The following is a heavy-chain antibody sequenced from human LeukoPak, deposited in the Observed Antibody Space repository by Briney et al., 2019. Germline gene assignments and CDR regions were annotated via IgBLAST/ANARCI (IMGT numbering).Heavy chain of an antibody. J-gene: IGHJ4*02. Sequence: PSETLSLTCTVSGGSISSGGYYWSWIRQHPGKGLEWIGYIYYSGSTHYNPSLKSRVTISVDTSKNQFSLKLSSVTAADTAVYYCASTDALAQNSYGYVFDYWGQGTLVTVSS. V-gene: IGHV4-31*03. CDR1: GGSISSGGYY. CDR2: IYYSGST. D-gene: IGHD5-18*01. CDR3: ASTDALAQNSYGYVFDY.